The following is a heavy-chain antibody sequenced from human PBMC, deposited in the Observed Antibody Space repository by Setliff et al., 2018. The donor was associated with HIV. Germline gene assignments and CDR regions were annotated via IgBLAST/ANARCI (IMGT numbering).Heavy chain of an antibody. CDR1: GFTLSSYW. CDR2: IKQDASEK. D-gene: IGHD2-8*02. Sequence: GGSLRLSCAASGFTLSSYWMSWVRQAPGKGLEWVANIKQDASEKYFLDSVKGRFTISRDNAKNSLYLQMNSLTAEDTAVYYCASTGGGVYYYYMDVWGKGTTVTVSS. V-gene: IGHV3-7*01. J-gene: IGHJ6*03. CDR3: ASTGGGVYYYYMDV.